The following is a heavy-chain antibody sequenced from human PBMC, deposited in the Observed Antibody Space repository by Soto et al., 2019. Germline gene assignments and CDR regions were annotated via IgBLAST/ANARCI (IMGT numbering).Heavy chain of an antibody. CDR1: GFTFSSYW. CDR3: AKIGGPGFDS. D-gene: IGHD2-15*01. Sequence: EVQLVESGGGLVQPGGSLRLSCAASGFTFSSYWMSWVRQAPGKGLEWVANINQDGSGKYYVDSVRGRFTISRDNAKNSLYLQLNSLRAEDMAVYYCAKIGGPGFDSWGQGNLVTVSS. J-gene: IGHJ4*02. CDR2: INQDGSGK. V-gene: IGHV3-7*01.